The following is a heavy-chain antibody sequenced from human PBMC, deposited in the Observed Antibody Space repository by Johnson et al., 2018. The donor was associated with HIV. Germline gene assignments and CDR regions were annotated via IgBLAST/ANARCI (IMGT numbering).Heavy chain of an antibody. J-gene: IGHJ3*01. D-gene: IGHD3-3*01. CDR1: GFTFSSHA. CDR3: TTAKTIFGVVTLDGFDF. V-gene: IGHV3-30-3*01. Sequence: QVQLVESGGGVVQPATSLRLSCAASGFTFSSHAMHWVRQAPGKGLEWVAVISYDGSSKHYADSVKGRVTISRDDSKNTVYLQMNSLKSEDTAVYYCTTAKTIFGVVTLDGFDFWGQGTMVNVSS. CDR2: ISYDGSSK.